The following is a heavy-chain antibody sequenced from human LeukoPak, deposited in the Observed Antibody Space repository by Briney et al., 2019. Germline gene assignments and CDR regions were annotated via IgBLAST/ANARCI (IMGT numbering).Heavy chain of an antibody. Sequence: ASVKVSCKASGYTFTSYGISWVRQAPGQGLEWMGWISAYNGNTNYAQKLQGRVTLTRDTSTSTVYMELSSLRSEDTAIYYCARIRDGCNDAYDLWGQGTVVTVPS. V-gene: IGHV1-18*01. J-gene: IGHJ3*01. CDR2: ISAYNGNT. CDR3: ARIRDGCNDAYDL. D-gene: IGHD5-24*01. CDR1: GYTFTSYG.